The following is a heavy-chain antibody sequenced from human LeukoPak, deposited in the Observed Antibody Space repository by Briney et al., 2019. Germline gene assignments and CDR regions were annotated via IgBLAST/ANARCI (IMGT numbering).Heavy chain of an antibody. Sequence: PGGSLRLSRAASGFTFSSYAMHWVRQAPGKGLEWVAVISYDGSNKYYADSVKGRFTISRDNSKNTLYLQMNSLRAEDTAVYYCARDYYDSSGYIDYWGRGTLVTVSS. D-gene: IGHD3-22*01. J-gene: IGHJ4*02. CDR2: ISYDGSNK. V-gene: IGHV3-30*01. CDR1: GFTFSSYA. CDR3: ARDYYDSSGYIDY.